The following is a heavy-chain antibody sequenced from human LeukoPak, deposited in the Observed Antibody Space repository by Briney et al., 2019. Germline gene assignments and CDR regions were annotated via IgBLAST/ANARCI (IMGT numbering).Heavy chain of an antibody. CDR3: ARAPDIVVVVAAPDY. J-gene: IGHJ4*02. CDR2: ISYDGSNK. V-gene: IGHV3-30-3*01. Sequence: GGSLRLSCAASGFTFSSYAMHWVRQAPGKGLEWVAVISYDGSNKYYADSVKGRFTISRDNSKNTLCLQMNSLRAEDTAVYYCARAPDIVVVVAAPDYWGQGTLVTVSS. D-gene: IGHD2-15*01. CDR1: GFTFSSYA.